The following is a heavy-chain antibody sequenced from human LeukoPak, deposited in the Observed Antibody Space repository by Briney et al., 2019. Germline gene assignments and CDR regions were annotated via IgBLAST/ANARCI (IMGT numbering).Heavy chain of an antibody. CDR1: GGSFSGYY. CDR2: INHSGST. V-gene: IGHV4-34*01. D-gene: IGHD3-3*01. J-gene: IGHJ6*02. CDR3: ARDRRYDFWSGYYYYYGMDV. Sequence: SETLSLTCAVYGGSFSGYYWSWIRQPPGKGLEWIGEINHSGSTNYNPSLKSRVTISVDTSKNQFSLKLSTVTAADTAVYYCARDRRYDFWSGYYYYYGMDVWGQGTTVTVSS.